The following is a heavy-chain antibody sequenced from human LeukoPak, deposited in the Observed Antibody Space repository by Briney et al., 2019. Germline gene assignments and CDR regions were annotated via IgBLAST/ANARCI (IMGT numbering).Heavy chain of an antibody. Sequence: GETLKISYKGSGYSFTSYWIGWVRQMPGKGLEWMGIIYPGDSDTRYSPSFQGQVTISADKSISTAYLQWSSLKASDTAMYYCARLEWEPLQDYYYYMDVWGKGTTVTVSS. CDR3: ARLEWEPLQDYYYYMDV. V-gene: IGHV5-51*01. D-gene: IGHD1-26*01. CDR1: GYSFTSYW. J-gene: IGHJ6*03. CDR2: IYPGDSDT.